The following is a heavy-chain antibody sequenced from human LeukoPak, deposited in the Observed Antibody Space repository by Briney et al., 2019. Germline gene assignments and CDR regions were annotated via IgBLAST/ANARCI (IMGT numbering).Heavy chain of an antibody. CDR3: ARVIYGYSSASADV. V-gene: IGHV4-4*07. CDR1: GGSISSYY. Sequence: PSETLSLTCTVYGGSISSYYWSWIRQPAGKGLEWIGRIYTSGSTNYNPSLKSRVTMSVDTSKNQFSLKLSSVTAADTAVYYCARVIYGYSSASADVWGKGTTVTVSS. CDR2: IYTSGST. J-gene: IGHJ6*04. D-gene: IGHD6-19*01.